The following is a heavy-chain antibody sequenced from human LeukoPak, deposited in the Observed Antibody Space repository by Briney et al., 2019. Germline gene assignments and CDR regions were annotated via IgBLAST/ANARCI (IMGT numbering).Heavy chain of an antibody. J-gene: IGHJ4*02. CDR1: GYTFTSYG. CDR2: ISAYNGNT. D-gene: IGHD3-22*01. Sequence: ASVKVSCKXSGYTFTSYGISWVRQAPGQGLEWMGRISAYNGNTNYAQKLQGRVTMTTDTSTSTAYMELRSLRSDDTAVYYCARDRGWRNYYDSSGYYLSGPSYWGQGTLVTVSS. CDR3: ARDRGWRNYYDSSGYYLSGPSY. V-gene: IGHV1-18*01.